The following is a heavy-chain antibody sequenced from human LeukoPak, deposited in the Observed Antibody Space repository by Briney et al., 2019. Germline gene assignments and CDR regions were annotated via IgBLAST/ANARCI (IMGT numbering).Heavy chain of an antibody. CDR3: TSLLLGGPNYYDSSGQDTIDI. CDR1: GFTFSGSA. Sequence: PGGSLRLSCAASGFTFSGSAMHWVRQASGKGLEWVGRIRSKANSYATAYAASVKGRFTITRDDSKNTAYLQMNSLKTEDTAVYYCTSLLLGGPNYYDSSGQDTIDIWGQGTMVTVSS. J-gene: IGHJ3*02. CDR2: IRSKANSYAT. V-gene: IGHV3-73*01. D-gene: IGHD3-22*01.